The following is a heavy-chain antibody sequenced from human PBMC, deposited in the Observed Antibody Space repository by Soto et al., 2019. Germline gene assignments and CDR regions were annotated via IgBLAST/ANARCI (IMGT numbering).Heavy chain of an antibody. CDR2: INHSGRT. CDR1: GGSFSGYY. Sequence: QVQLQQWGAGLLKPSETLSLTCADYGGSFSGYYWNWIRQPPGKGLECIGEINHSGRTNYNPSLKTRVTISVDTSKIQFALKLSSVTAADTSVYYCAGLLPDPDYYFDYWGQGTLVTVSS. J-gene: IGHJ4*02. CDR3: AGLLPDPDYYFDY. V-gene: IGHV4-34*01.